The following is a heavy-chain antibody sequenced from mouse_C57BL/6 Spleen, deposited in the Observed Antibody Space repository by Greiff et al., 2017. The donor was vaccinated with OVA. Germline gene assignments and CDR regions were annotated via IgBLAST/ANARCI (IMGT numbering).Heavy chain of an antibody. D-gene: IGHD3-3*01. V-gene: IGHV1-7*01. CDR2: INPSSGYT. CDR3: ARWGDGDY. CDR1: GYTFTSYW. J-gene: IGHJ2*01. Sequence: QVQGVESGAELAKPGASVKLSCKASGYTFTSYWMHWVKQRPGQGLEWIGYINPSSGYTKYNQTFKYKATLTADKSSSTAYMQLSSLTYEDSAVYYCARWGDGDYWGQGTTLTVSS.